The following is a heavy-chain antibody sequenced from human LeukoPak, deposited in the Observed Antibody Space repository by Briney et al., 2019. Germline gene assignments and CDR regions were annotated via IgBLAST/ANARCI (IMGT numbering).Heavy chain of an antibody. Sequence: SETLSLTCAVYGGSFSGYYWSWIRQPPGKGREWIGEINHSGSTNYNPSHKSRLTISVDTSKNQFSMKLSSVTAADTAVYYCERFELLWFGAVTRNAFNIWGQGTMVTVSS. CDR2: INHSGST. J-gene: IGHJ3*02. CDR1: GGSFSGYY. V-gene: IGHV4-34*01. D-gene: IGHD3-10*01. CDR3: ERFELLWFGAVTRNAFNI.